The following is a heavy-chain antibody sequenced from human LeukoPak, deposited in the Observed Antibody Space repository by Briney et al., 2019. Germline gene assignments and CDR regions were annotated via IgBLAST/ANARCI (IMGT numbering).Heavy chain of an antibody. D-gene: IGHD3-10*01. V-gene: IGHV3-9*01. Sequence: GRSLRLSCAASGFTFDDYAMHWVRQAPGKGLEWVSGISWNSGSIGYADSVKGRFTISRDNAKNSLYLQMNSLRAEDTALYYCAKKGSGSYYSAFDIWGQGTMVTVSS. CDR2: ISWNSGSI. CDR1: GFTFDDYA. J-gene: IGHJ3*02. CDR3: AKKGSGSYYSAFDI.